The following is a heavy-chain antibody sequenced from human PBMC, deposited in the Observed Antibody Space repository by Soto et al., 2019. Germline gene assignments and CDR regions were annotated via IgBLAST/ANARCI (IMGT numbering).Heavy chain of an antibody. Sequence: GGSLRLSCAASGFTFSSYGMHWVRQAPGKGLEWVAVISYDGSNKYYADSVKGRFTISRDNSKNTLYLQMNSLGAEDTAVYYCAKGTGSYLFYWGQGTLVTVSS. CDR1: GFTFSSYG. J-gene: IGHJ4*02. V-gene: IGHV3-30*18. CDR2: ISYDGSNK. D-gene: IGHD1-26*01. CDR3: AKGTGSYLFY.